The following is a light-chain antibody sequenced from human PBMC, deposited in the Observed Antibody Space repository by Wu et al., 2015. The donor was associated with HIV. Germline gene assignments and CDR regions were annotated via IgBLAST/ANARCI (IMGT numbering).Light chain of an antibody. CDR2: KAS. Sequence: DIQMTQSPSTLSASVGDRVTITCRASQSISSWLAWYQQKPGKAPNLLIYKASSLESGVPSRFSGSGSGTDFTLTISSLQPEDVATYYCQKYNTAPWTFGQGTKVE. CDR1: QSISSW. CDR3: QKYNTAPWT. J-gene: IGKJ1*01. V-gene: IGKV1-5*03.